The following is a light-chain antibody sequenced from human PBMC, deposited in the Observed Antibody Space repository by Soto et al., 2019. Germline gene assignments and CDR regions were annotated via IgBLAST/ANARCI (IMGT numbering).Light chain of an antibody. CDR2: GAS. CDR3: EQYGSSPGT. CDR1: QSVSSSY. V-gene: IGKV3-20*01. J-gene: IGKJ1*01. Sequence: EIGLTQSPCTLSVSPGERATLSCRASQSVSSSYVAWYQQKPGQAPRLLIYGASSRATGIPGRFSGSGSVTDFTLTISSLQPEDFVEYYYEQYGSSPGTFGQGTKVESK.